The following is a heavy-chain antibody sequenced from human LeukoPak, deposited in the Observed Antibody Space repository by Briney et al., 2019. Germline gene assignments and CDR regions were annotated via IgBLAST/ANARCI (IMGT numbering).Heavy chain of an antibody. Sequence: PGGSLRLSCAASGFTFSSYWMSWVRQAPGKGLEWVANIKQDGSEKYYVDSVKGRFTISRDNAKNSLYLQMNSLRAEDTAVYYCARGSRYGDYKGSPLDYWGQGTLVTVSS. CDR1: GFTFSSYW. J-gene: IGHJ4*02. CDR2: IKQDGSEK. CDR3: ARGSRYGDYKGSPLDY. V-gene: IGHV3-7*03. D-gene: IGHD4-17*01.